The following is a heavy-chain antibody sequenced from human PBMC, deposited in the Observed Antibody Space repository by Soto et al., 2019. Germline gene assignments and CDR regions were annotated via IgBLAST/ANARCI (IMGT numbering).Heavy chain of an antibody. CDR2: INHSGST. J-gene: IGHJ4*02. D-gene: IGHD3-22*01. CDR3: ARGRGQHGITMIVVAITIPFFDY. Sequence: SETLSLTCAVYGGSFSGYYWSWIRQPPGKGLEWIGEINHSGSTNSNPCLKSRVTISVDTSKNQFSLKLSSVTAADTAVYYCARGRGQHGITMIVVAITIPFFDYWGQGTLVTVSS. V-gene: IGHV4-34*01. CDR1: GGSFSGYY.